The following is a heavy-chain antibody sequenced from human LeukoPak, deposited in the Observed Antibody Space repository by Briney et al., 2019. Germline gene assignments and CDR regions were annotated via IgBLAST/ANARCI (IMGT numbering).Heavy chain of an antibody. CDR1: GGSINSGGYY. CDR2: IYYSGST. D-gene: IGHD4-11*01. V-gene: IGHV4-31*03. Sequence: PSQTLSLTCTVSGGSINSGGYYWSWIRQHPGKGLEWIGYIYYSGSTDYNPSLKSRVTISVDTSKNQFSLKLSSVTAADTAVYYCARVVLTTVELRSDYWGQGTLVTVSS. J-gene: IGHJ4*02. CDR3: ARVVLTTVELRSDY.